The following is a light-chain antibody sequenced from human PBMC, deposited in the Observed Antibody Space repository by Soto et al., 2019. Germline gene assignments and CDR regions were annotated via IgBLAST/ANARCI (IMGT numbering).Light chain of an antibody. CDR1: QRISSIY. CDR3: QQYDGPPRT. J-gene: IGKJ1*01. Sequence: EIVLTQSPGTLSLSPGGRATLSCRTSQRISSIYLAWYQQKPGQAPRLLIYCASSRATGTPDRFSGGGSGAAFALSISRLEPEASAVYFCQQYDGPPRTFGRGTRLEI. V-gene: IGKV3-20*01. CDR2: CAS.